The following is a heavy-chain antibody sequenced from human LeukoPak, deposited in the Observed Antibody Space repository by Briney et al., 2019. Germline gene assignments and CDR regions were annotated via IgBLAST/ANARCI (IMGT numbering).Heavy chain of an antibody. CDR1: GYKFSTYW. D-gene: IGHD3-22*01. Sequence: GESLKISCKGSGYKFSTYWIAWVRQMPGKGLEWMGIIYPGDSDTRYSPSFQGQVTISADKSVNSAYLQWSSLKASDTAMYYCARPNITSYYDSRGYDAFDVWGQGTMVTVSP. CDR2: IYPGDSDT. CDR3: ARPNITSYYDSRGYDAFDV. V-gene: IGHV5-51*01. J-gene: IGHJ3*01.